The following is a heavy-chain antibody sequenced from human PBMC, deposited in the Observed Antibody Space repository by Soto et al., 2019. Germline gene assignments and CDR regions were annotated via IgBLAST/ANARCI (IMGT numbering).Heavy chain of an antibody. CDR3: ATSGRDYGPYFDY. Sequence: SETLSLTCTVSGGSISSYYWSWIRQPPGKGLEWIGYIYYSGSTNYNPSLKSRVTISVDTSKNQFSLKLSSVTAADTAVYYCATSGRDYGPYFDYWGQGTLVTVSS. J-gene: IGHJ4*02. D-gene: IGHD4-17*01. CDR2: IYYSGST. V-gene: IGHV4-59*01. CDR1: GGSISSYY.